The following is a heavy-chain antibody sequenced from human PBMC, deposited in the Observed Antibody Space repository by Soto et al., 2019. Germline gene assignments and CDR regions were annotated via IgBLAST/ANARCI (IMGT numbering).Heavy chain of an antibody. J-gene: IGHJ3*02. CDR1: GFTFSNAW. D-gene: IGHD3-10*01. CDR2: IKSKTDGGTT. CDR3: TNIGPGIRAFDI. Sequence: GGSLRLSCAASGFTFSNAWMSWVRQAPGKGLEWVGRIKSKTDGGTTDYAAPVKGRFTISRDDSKNTLYLQMNSLKTEDTAVYYGTNIGPGIRAFDIWGQGTMVTVSS. V-gene: IGHV3-15*01.